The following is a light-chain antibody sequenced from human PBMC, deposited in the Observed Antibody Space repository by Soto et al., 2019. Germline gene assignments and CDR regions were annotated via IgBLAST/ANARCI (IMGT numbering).Light chain of an antibody. CDR1: QSVSRY. J-gene: IGKJ2*01. Sequence: EIVLTQSPATPSLSPGERATLSCRASQSVSRYLAWYQQKPGQAPRLLIYDASNRATGIPARFSGSGSGTDFTLTISSLEPEEFAVYYCQQRSNWSYTFGQGTKLEIK. CDR3: QQRSNWSYT. CDR2: DAS. V-gene: IGKV3-11*01.